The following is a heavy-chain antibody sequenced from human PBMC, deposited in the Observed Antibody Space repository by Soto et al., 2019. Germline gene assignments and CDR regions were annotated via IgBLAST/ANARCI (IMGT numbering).Heavy chain of an antibody. J-gene: IGHJ6*02. D-gene: IGHD3-10*01. V-gene: IGHV5-10-1*01. CDR1: EYSCTNYW. Sequence: VSMNISCRVAEYSCTNYWITCVSQMPGKGLEWLGRWEPTYSGSNYSPAFQAHVTFSADKSISTAYLKWSSLKASDTAIYYWARDFYYLSGNNFPYNTAARAVGGQGTTVPVSS. CDR3: ARDFYYLSGNNFPYNTAARAV. CDR2: WEPTYSGS.